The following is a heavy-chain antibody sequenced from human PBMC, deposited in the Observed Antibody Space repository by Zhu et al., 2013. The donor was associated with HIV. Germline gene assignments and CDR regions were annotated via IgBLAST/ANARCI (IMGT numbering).Heavy chain of an antibody. CDR3: ARWPQIRITILDPMYGMDV. CDR2: ISAYNGNT. J-gene: IGHJ6*02. D-gene: IGHD3-3*01. V-gene: IGHV1-18*01. CDR1: GYTFTSYG. Sequence: QVQLVQSGAEVKKPGASVKVSCKASGYTFTSYGISWVRQAPGQGLEWMGWISAYNGNTNYAQKLQGRVTMTTDTSTSTAYMELRSLRSDDTAVYYCARWPQIRITILDPMYGMDVWGQGTTVTVSS.